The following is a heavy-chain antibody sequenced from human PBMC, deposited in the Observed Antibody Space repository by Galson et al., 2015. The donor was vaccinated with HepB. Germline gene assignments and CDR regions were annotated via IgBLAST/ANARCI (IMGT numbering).Heavy chain of an antibody. CDR1: GFTFSNAW. D-gene: IGHD4-17*01. CDR2: IKSKTDGGTT. Sequence: SLRLSCAASGFTFSNAWMSWVRQAPGKGLEWVGRIKSKTDGGTTDYAAPVKGRFTISRDDSKNTLYLQMNSLKTEDTAVYYCTTDDWGFYGDGPEAVNYWGQGTLVTVSS. J-gene: IGHJ4*02. V-gene: IGHV3-15*01. CDR3: TTDDWGFYGDGPEAVNY.